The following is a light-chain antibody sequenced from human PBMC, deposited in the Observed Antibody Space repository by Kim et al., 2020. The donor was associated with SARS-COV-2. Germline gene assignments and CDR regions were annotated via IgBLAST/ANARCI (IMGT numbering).Light chain of an antibody. CDR1: QGVSSY. V-gene: IGKV3-11*01. Sequence: LSWSPGERASPCCRTSQGVSSYLAWYQQKPGQAPRLLSYDASNRATGIPARFSGSGSGTDFTLTISSLEPEDFAVYYCQRRSNWYTFGQGTKLEI. CDR2: DAS. CDR3: QRRSNWYT. J-gene: IGKJ2*01.